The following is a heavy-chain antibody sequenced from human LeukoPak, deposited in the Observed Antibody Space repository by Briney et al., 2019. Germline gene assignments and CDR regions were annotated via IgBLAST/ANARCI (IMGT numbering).Heavy chain of an antibody. CDR3: AGYYYDSSGYLFY. Sequence: SVKVSCKASGGTFSSYAISWVRQAPGQGLEWMGGIIPIFGTANYAQKFQGRVTITADESTSTAYMELSSLRSEDTAVYYCAGYYYDSSGYLFYWGQGTLVTVSS. CDR2: IIPIFGTA. V-gene: IGHV1-69*13. CDR1: GGTFSSYA. J-gene: IGHJ4*02. D-gene: IGHD3-22*01.